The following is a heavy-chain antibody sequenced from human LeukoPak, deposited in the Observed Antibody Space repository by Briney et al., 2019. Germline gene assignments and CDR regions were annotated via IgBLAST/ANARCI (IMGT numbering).Heavy chain of an antibody. V-gene: IGHV4-61*08. CDR1: GDSISSGDYY. Sequence: SETLSLTCTVSGDSISSGDYYWSWIRQPPGKGLEWIGQINHSGSTNYNPSLKSRVTISVDTSKNQFSLKLSSVTAADTAVYYCARSRSSCSSTSCRYYYYYYYMDVWGKGTTVTISS. D-gene: IGHD2-2*01. J-gene: IGHJ6*03. CDR2: INHSGST. CDR3: ARSRSSCSSTSCRYYYYYYYMDV.